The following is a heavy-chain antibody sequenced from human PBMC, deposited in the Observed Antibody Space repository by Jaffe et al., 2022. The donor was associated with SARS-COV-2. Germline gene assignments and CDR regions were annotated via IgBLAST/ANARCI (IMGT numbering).Heavy chain of an antibody. V-gene: IGHV3-7*01. Sequence: EVQLVESGGGLVQPGGSLRLSCAASGFTFSTYWMSWVRQAPGKGLEWVANINQDGSENYYVDSMKGRFTISRDNARNSLYLQMNSLRAEDTAVYYCARDVDYMDVWGKGTTVTVSS. J-gene: IGHJ6*03. CDR1: GFTFSTYW. CDR2: INQDGSEN. CDR3: ARDVDYMDV.